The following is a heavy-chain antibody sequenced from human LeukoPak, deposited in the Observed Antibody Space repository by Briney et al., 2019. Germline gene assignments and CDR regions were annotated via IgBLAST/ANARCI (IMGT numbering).Heavy chain of an antibody. CDR1: GGSFSGYY. V-gene: IGHV4-34*01. J-gene: IGHJ4*02. D-gene: IGHD1-26*01. CDR3: ARGRLRATTGFYYFDY. Sequence: PSETLSLTCAVYGGSFSGYYWSWIRQPPGKGLEWIGEINHSGSTNYNPSLKSRVTISVDTSKNQFSLKLSFVTAADTAVYYCARGRLRATTGFYYFDYWGQGTLVTVSS. CDR2: INHSGST.